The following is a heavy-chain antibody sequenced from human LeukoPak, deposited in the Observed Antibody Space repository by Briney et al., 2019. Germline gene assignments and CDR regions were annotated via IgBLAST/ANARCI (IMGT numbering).Heavy chain of an antibody. J-gene: IGHJ6*03. CDR1: GFTFSSYS. CDR2: ITSSSSYI. D-gene: IGHD1-26*01. V-gene: IGHV3-21*01. CDR3: ARDPYSGSYGDYYYYSMDV. Sequence: PGGSLRLSCAASGFTFSSYSMNWVRQAPGKGLEWLSSITSSSSYIYYADSVKGRFTISRDNAKNSLYLQMNSLRDEDTAVYYCARDPYSGSYGDYYYYSMDVWGKGTTVTISS.